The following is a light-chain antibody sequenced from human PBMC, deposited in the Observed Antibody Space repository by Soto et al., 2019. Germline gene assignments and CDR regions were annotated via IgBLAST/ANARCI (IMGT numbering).Light chain of an antibody. J-gene: IGLJ3*02. CDR3: TSWDGSLNGWV. Sequence: QSVLTQPPSASGTPGQRVTISCSGSSFNIGRNTVNWYQQVTGTAPKLLIYSDNQRPSGVPDRFSGSKSGTSASLAISGLQSEDEADYYCTSWDGSLNGWVFGGGTKVTVL. CDR1: SFNIGRNT. CDR2: SDN. V-gene: IGLV1-44*01.